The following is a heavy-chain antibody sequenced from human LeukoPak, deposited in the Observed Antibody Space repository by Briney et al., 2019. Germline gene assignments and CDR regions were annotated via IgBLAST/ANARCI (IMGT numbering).Heavy chain of an antibody. Sequence: GASVKVSCKASGYTFTGYYMHWVRQAPGQGLEWMGRINPNSGGTNYAQKFQGRVTMTRDTSISTAYMELSRLRSDDTAVYYCARAMEPIAVAGTGVDYWGQGTLVTVSS. D-gene: IGHD6-19*01. CDR3: ARAMEPIAVAGTGVDY. V-gene: IGHV1-2*06. J-gene: IGHJ4*02. CDR1: GYTFTGYY. CDR2: INPNSGGT.